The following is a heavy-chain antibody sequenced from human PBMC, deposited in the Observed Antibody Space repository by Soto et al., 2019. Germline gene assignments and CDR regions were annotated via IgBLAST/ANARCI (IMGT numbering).Heavy chain of an antibody. CDR1: GYSFTSYW. J-gene: IGHJ6*02. CDR3: ARHRCYYDSSGYYNLGYYYYGMDV. D-gene: IGHD3-22*01. CDR2: IYPGDSDT. Sequence: GESLKISCKGSGYSFTSYWIGWVRQMPGKGLEWMGIIYPGDSDTRYSPSFQGQVTISADKSISTAYLQWSSLKASDTAMYYCARHRCYYDSSGYYNLGYYYYGMDVWGQGTTVTVSS. V-gene: IGHV5-51*01.